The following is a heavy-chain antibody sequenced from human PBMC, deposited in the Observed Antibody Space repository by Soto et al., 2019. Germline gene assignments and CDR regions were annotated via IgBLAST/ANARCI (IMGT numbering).Heavy chain of an antibody. Sequence: LRLSCAASGFRFNIYSMNWIRQAPGKGLEWFAYITSDTNTIKYADSVRGRFTISRDNAKNSVDLQMNSLRDEDTAVYYCARSVEGHFDYWGQGTVVTVSS. CDR2: ITSDTNTI. J-gene: IGHJ4*02. V-gene: IGHV3-48*02. CDR1: GFRFNIYS. D-gene: IGHD6-19*01. CDR3: ARSVEGHFDY.